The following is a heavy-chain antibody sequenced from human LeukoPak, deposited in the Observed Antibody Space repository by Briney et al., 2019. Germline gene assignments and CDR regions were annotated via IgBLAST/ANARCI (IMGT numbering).Heavy chain of an antibody. D-gene: IGHD1-1*01. CDR1: GGSFSDNY. J-gene: IGHJ5*02. V-gene: IGHV4-34*01. CDR3: PSEGPATTMETTDHSWFDT. Sequence: SETLSLTCAVYGGSFSDNYVSSWLRQPPGKGREWSGEINNSGSTNYNASLKSRVTISLDTSKNQFSAKVNSVDAAETAIYYCPSEGPATTMETTDHSWFDTWGQGTLVTVCS. CDR2: INNSGST.